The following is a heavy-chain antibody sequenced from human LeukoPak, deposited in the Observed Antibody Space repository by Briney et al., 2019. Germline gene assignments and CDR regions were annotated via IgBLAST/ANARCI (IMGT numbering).Heavy chain of an antibody. V-gene: IGHV4-59*01. Sequence: PSETLSLTCTVSGGSISGYYWSWIRQPPGKGLEWIGYIYYSGSTNYNPSLKSRVTISVDTSKNQFSLKLSSVTAADTAVYYCARDLVYYYDSGGYSDPDAFDIWGQGTMVTVSS. CDR1: GGSISGYY. J-gene: IGHJ3*02. CDR2: IYYSGST. CDR3: ARDLVYYYDSGGYSDPDAFDI. D-gene: IGHD3-22*01.